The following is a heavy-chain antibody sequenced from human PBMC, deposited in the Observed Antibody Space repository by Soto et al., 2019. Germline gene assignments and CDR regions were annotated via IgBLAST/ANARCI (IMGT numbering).Heavy chain of an antibody. J-gene: IGHJ4*02. Sequence: SETLSLTCTVSGGSISSYYWSWIRQPPGKGLEWIGHIYYSGSTNYNPSLKSRVTISVDTSKNQFSLKLSSVTAADTAVYYCARETYGSGSYYPDYWGQGTLVTVSS. CDR3: ARETYGSGSYYPDY. CDR2: IYYSGST. CDR1: GGSISSYY. D-gene: IGHD3-10*01. V-gene: IGHV4-59*01.